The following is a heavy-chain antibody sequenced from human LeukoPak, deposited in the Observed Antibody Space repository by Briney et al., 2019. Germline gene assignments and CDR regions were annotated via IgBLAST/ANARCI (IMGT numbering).Heavy chain of an antibody. J-gene: IGHJ5*02. D-gene: IGHD6-19*01. CDR1: SGSISSYY. CDR2: IYYSGST. Sequence: SETLSLTCTVSSGSISSYYWSWIRQPPGKGLERIGYIYYSGSTNYNPSLKSRVTISVDTSKNQFSLKLSSVTAADTAVYYCARDRAPDSRGWYRRRNWFDPWGQGTLVTVSS. V-gene: IGHV4-59*12. CDR3: ARDRAPDSRGWYRRRNWFDP.